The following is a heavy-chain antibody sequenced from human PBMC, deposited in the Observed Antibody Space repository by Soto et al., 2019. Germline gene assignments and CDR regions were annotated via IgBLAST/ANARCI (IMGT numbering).Heavy chain of an antibody. D-gene: IGHD1-1*01. Sequence: GGSLRLSCAASGFTFSSYAMSWVRQAPGKGLEWVGRIKSGTDGGTTDYAAPVKGRFTISRHDSKFTLYLQINSLKTEDTAVYYCTTGVGYNWNADDAFDFWGQGTMVTVSS. CDR2: IKSGTDGGTT. J-gene: IGHJ3*01. CDR3: TTGVGYNWNADDAFDF. CDR1: GFTFSSYA. V-gene: IGHV3-15*01.